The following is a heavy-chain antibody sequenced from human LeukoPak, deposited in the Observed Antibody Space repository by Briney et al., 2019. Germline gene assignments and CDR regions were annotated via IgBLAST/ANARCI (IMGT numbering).Heavy chain of an antibody. CDR2: IYHSGST. J-gene: IGHJ4*02. V-gene: IGHV4-38-2*01. CDR1: GYSISRGYY. D-gene: IGHD1-26*01. CDR3: ARHAKRYSGSRSPFDY. Sequence: SETLSPTCAVSGYSISRGYYWGWIRQPPGKGLEWIGSIYHSGSTYYNPSLKSRVTISVDTSKNQFSLKLSSVTAADTAVYYCARHAKRYSGSRSPFDYWGQGTLVTVSS.